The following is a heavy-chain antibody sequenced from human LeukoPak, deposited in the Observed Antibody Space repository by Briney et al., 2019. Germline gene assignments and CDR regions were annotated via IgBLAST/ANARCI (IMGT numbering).Heavy chain of an antibody. V-gene: IGHV3-23*01. J-gene: IGHJ5*02. CDR3: AKDIASHNWLDP. CDR1: GFTFSSYA. Sequence: AGGSLRLSWAASGFTFSSYAMSGVRQAPGKGLEWVSAISGSGGSTYYADSVKGRFTISRDNSKNTLYLQMNSLRAEDTAVYYCAKDIASHNWLDPWGQGTLVTVSS. D-gene: IGHD6-13*01. CDR2: ISGSGGST.